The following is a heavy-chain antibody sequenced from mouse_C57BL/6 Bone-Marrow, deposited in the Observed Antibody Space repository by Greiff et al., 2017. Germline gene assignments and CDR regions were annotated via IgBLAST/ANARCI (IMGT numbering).Heavy chain of an antibody. J-gene: IGHJ2*01. CDR2: ISNLAYSI. Sequence: EVQGVESGGGLVQPGGSLKLSCAASGFTFSDYGMAWVRQAPRKGPEWVAFISNLAYSIYYADPVTGRFTISRENAKNTLYLEMSSLRSEDTAMYYCARRTAQATLDYWGQGTTLTVSS. CDR1: GFTFSDYG. V-gene: IGHV5-15*01. CDR3: ARRTAQATLDY. D-gene: IGHD3-2*02.